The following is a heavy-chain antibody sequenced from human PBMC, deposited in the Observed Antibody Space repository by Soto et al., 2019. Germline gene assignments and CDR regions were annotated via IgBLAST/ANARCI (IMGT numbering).Heavy chain of an antibody. V-gene: IGHV1-18*01. CDR2: ISAYNGKT. J-gene: IGHJ5*02. CDR1: DYTFTGYG. CDR3: ARDLSSGCWFDP. Sequence: QVQLEQSGAEVKKPGASVKVTFKASDYTFTGYGISWVRQAPGQGLEWMGWISAYNGKTKYAQKLQGRVTMTTDTSTSTAYMELRSLRSDDTAVYYCARDLSSGCWFDPWGQGTLVTVSS. D-gene: IGHD3-22*01.